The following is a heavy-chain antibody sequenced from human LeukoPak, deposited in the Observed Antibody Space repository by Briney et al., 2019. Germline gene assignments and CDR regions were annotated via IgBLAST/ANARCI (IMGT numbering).Heavy chain of an antibody. J-gene: IGHJ6*03. CDR2: IYYSGST. CDR3: ARGDTYYYYYRDV. Sequence: SETLSLTCTVSGGSISSYYWSWIRQPPGKGLEWIGYIYYSGSTNYNPSLKSRVTISVDTSKNQFSLKLSSVTAADTAVYYCARGDTYYYYYRDVWGKGTTVTISS. V-gene: IGHV4-59*01. D-gene: IGHD5-18*01. CDR1: GGSISSYY.